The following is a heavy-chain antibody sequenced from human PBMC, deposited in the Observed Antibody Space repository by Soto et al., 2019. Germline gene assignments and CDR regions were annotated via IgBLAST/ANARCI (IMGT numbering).Heavy chain of an antibody. J-gene: IGHJ3*01. V-gene: IGHV3-23*01. D-gene: IGHD3-3*01. Sequence: PGGSLRPSCVVSGTTSSSYAMGWVRQAPGRGLEWVSGISGNGGSSYYAGAVKGRFTISRDNSKNTLYLQMNSLTVDDTAVYYCAKRLFAVVVVGAYDLWGQGTMVTVSS. CDR1: GTTSSSYA. CDR2: ISGNGGSS. CDR3: AKRLFAVVVVGAYDL.